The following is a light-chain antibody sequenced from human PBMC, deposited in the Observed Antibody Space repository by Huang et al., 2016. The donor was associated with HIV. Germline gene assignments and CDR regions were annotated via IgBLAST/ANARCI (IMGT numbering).Light chain of an antibody. Sequence: DIQMTQSPSTLPASVGDRVTITCRASQSISTWLAWYQQKPGKAPKRLRYDASSLERGVPSNFSGSGSGTEFTLTISSLQPDNFATYFCQQYQSFPLTFGGGTKVEIK. CDR1: QSISTW. CDR2: DAS. CDR3: QQYQSFPLT. J-gene: IGKJ4*01. V-gene: IGKV1-5*01.